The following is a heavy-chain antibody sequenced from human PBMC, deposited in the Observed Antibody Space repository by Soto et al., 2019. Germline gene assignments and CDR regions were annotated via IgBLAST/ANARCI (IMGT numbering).Heavy chain of an antibody. D-gene: IGHD3-22*01. J-gene: IGHJ4*02. CDR2: IWYDGSNK. CDR3: ARDYYDSSVPGL. Sequence: GGSLRLSCAASGGPFSSYGMHWVRQAPGKGLEWVAVIWYDGSNKYYADSVKGRFTVSRDNSKNTLYLQMNSLRAEDTAVYYCARDYYDSSVPGLWGQGTLVTVSS. V-gene: IGHV3-33*01. CDR1: GGPFSSYG.